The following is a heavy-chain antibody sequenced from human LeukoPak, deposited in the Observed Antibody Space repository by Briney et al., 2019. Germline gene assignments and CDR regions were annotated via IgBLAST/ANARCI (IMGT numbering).Heavy chain of an antibody. J-gene: IGHJ4*02. D-gene: IGHD4-23*01. CDR3: ARDLGGGPPGY. CDR1: GFSFSNYW. V-gene: IGHV3-7*01. Sequence: GGSLRLSSEVSGFSFSNYWMSWVRQAPGKGLEWVANINKDGTEKYYVDSLKGRFTISRDNAKNSLYLQMNSLRAEDTAVYYCARDLGGGPPGYWGQGDLVTVSP. CDR2: INKDGTEK.